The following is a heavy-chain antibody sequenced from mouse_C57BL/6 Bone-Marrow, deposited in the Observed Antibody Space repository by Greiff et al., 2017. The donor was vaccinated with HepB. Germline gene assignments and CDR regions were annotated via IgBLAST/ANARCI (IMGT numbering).Heavy chain of an antibody. CDR3: ARGIYGSSSWYFDY. V-gene: IGHV1-82*01. Sequence: VQLQQSGPELVKPGASVKISCKASGYAFSSSWMNWVKQRPGKGLEWIGRIYPGDGDTNYNGKFKGKATLTADKPSSTAYMQLSSLTSEDSAVYFCARGIYGSSSWYFDYWGQGTTLTVSS. CDR1: GYAFSSSW. D-gene: IGHD1-1*01. J-gene: IGHJ2*01. CDR2: IYPGDGDT.